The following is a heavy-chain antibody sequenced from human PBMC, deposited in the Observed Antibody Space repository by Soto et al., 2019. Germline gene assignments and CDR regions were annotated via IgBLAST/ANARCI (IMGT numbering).Heavy chain of an antibody. V-gene: IGHV3-33*01. CDR2: IWYDGSNK. Sequence: GGSLRLSCAASGFTFSSYGMHWVRQAPGKGLEWVAVIWYDGSNKYYADSVKGRFTISRDNSKNTLYLQMNSLRAEDTAVYDWAREKYGGNLFDYWGQGTLVTVSS. D-gene: IGHD2-21*02. CDR1: GFTFSSYG. J-gene: IGHJ4*02. CDR3: AREKYGGNLFDY.